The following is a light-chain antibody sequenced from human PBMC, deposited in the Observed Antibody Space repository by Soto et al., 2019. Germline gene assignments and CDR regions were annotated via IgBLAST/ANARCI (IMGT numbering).Light chain of an antibody. Sequence: EIVLTQSPGTLSLSPGERATLSCRASQGVRNYLAWYQQKPGQVPRLLIYETSNRATGVPARFSGSGSGTXYXLTITSLEPEDFAVYYCQQRSNWPITFGQGTRLEIK. J-gene: IGKJ5*01. V-gene: IGKV3-11*01. CDR2: ETS. CDR1: QGVRNY. CDR3: QQRSNWPIT.